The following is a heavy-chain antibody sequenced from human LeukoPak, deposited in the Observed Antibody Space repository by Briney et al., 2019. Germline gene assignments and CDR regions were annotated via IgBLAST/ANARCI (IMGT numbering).Heavy chain of an antibody. CDR3: AKEGDYDFWSGYYPKS. D-gene: IGHD3-3*01. CDR2: ISGSGGST. Sequence: GGSLRLCCAASGFTFSSYAMSWVRQAPGKGLEWVSAISGSGGSTYYADSVKGRFTISRDNSKNTLYLQMNSLRAEDTAVYYCAKEGDYDFWSGYYPKSWGQGTLVTVSS. CDR1: GFTFSSYA. V-gene: IGHV3-23*01. J-gene: IGHJ5*02.